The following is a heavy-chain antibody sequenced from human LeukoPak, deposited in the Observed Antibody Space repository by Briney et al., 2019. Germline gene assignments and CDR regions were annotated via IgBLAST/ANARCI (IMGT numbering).Heavy chain of an antibody. D-gene: IGHD2-15*01. CDR3: ARDQERYCSGGSCYPMAYDC. Sequence: ASVKVSCKASGYTFTSYGISWVRQAPGQGLEWMGWISAYNGNTNYAQKLQGRVTMTTDTSTSTAYMELRSLRAEDTAVYYCARDQERYCSGGSCYPMAYDCWGQGTLVTVSS. CDR1: GYTFTSYG. J-gene: IGHJ4*02. CDR2: ISAYNGNT. V-gene: IGHV1-18*01.